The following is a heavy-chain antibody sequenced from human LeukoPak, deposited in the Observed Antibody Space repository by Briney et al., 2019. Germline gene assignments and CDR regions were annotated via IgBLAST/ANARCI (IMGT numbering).Heavy chain of an antibody. J-gene: IGHJ3*02. CDR2: FDPEDGET. D-gene: IGHD3-3*01. CDR1: GYTLTELS. V-gene: IGHV1-24*01. CDR3: AIWSGYQDAFDI. Sequence: ASVKVSCKVSGYTLTELSMHWVRQAPGKGLEWMGGFDPEDGETIYAQKFQGRVTMTEDTSTDTAYMELSSLRSEGTAVYYCAIWSGYQDAFDIWGQGTMVTVSS.